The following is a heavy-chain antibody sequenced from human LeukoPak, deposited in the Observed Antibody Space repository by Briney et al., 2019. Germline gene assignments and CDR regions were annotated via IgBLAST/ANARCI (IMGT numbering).Heavy chain of an antibody. J-gene: IGHJ4*02. V-gene: IGHV4-59*08. D-gene: IGHD3-10*01. CDR2: VYNSGGS. CDR3: ARYSSGTYPDF. CDR1: GGSMSNNY. Sequence: SETLSLTCTVSGGSMSNNYWGWIRQPPGKGVEWIGSVYNSGGSIYNPSLKSRVTISVDTSKNQFSLNLNSVTAADTAVYYCARYSSGTYPDFWGQGTLVTVSS.